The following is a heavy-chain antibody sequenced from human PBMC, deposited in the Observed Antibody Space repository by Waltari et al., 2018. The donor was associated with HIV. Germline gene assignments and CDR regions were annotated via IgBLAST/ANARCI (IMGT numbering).Heavy chain of an antibody. Sequence: QVQLQQWGAGLLKPSETLSLTCAVYGEPFDGYYWSWIRQPQGKRLGWMGEINHRRNTNYNPSLKSRLTMSVDASKNQFSLNLNSVTAADTGVYYCARRALWLRPVYYFDYWGQGALVTVSS. CDR2: INHRRNT. D-gene: IGHD5-12*01. CDR3: ARRALWLRPVYYFDY. J-gene: IGHJ4*02. V-gene: IGHV4-34*01. CDR1: GEPFDGYY.